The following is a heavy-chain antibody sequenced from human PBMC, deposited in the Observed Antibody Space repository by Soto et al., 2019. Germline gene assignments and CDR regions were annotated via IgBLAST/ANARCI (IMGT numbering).Heavy chain of an antibody. CDR2: IWYDGSNK. D-gene: IGHD3-10*01. CDR1: GFTFSSYG. CDR3: ARDPGEYYGSGSYDAFDI. V-gene: IGHV3-33*01. Sequence: VQLVESGGGVVQPGRSLRLSCAASGFTFSSYGMHWVRQAPGKGLEWVAVIWYDGSNKYYVDSVKGRFTISRDNSKNTLYLQMNSLRAEDTAVYYCARDPGEYYGSGSYDAFDIWGQGTMVTVSS. J-gene: IGHJ3*02.